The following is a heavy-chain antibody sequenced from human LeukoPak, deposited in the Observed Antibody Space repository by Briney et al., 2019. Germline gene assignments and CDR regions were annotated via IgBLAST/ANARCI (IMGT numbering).Heavy chain of an antibody. J-gene: IGHJ4*02. CDR1: GFSLSPSGVG. CDR2: LYWDDDK. CDR3: AHLYYYASSGYYDYFHY. Sequence: SGPTLVKPPQTLTLTCPFSGFSLSPSGVGVGLIPQPPGKAPGWLALLYWDDDKHYSPSLKSRLTITKDTSKNQVVLTMTNMDPVDTATYYCAHLYYYASSGYYDYFHYWGQGILVTVSS. V-gene: IGHV2-5*02. D-gene: IGHD3-22*01.